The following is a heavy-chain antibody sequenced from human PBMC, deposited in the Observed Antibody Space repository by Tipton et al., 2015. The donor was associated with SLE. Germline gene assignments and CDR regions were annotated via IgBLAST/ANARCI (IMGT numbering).Heavy chain of an antibody. CDR1: GGSISISSHF. D-gene: IGHD3-3*01. CDR3: ARGPDDFWSGYSEMDV. Sequence: TLSLTCTVSGGSISISSHFWGWIRQPPEKGLEWIGSIYYSGNTYYNPSLKSRVSVSIDSSKNQFSLRLSSVTAADTAVYYCARGPDDFWSGYSEMDVWGKGTTVTISS. V-gene: IGHV4-39*01. CDR2: IYYSGNT. J-gene: IGHJ6*04.